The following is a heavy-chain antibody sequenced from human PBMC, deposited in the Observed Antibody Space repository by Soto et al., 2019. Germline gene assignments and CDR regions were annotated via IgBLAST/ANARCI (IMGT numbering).Heavy chain of an antibody. J-gene: IGHJ5*02. D-gene: IGHD3-3*01. CDR3: ARVDTYYDFWSGPYGRPRFDP. CDR2: INHSGST. CDR1: GGSFSGYY. Sequence: PSETLSLTCAVYGGSFSGYYWSWIRQPPGKGLEWIGEINHSGSTNYNPSLKSRVTISVDTSKNQFSLKLSSVTAADTAVYYCARVDTYYDFWSGPYGRPRFDPWGQGTLVTVSS. V-gene: IGHV4-34*01.